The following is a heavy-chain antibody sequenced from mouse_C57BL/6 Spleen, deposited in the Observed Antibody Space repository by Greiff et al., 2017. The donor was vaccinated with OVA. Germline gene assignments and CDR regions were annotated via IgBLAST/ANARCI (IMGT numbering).Heavy chain of an antibody. J-gene: IGHJ2*01. CDR3: TTWGYYYGSRRDD. D-gene: IGHD1-1*01. CDR2: IDPEDGGT. V-gene: IGHV14-1*01. CDR1: GFNIKDYY. Sequence: VQLQQSGAELVRPGASVKLSCTASGFNIKDYYMHWVKQRPEQGLEWIGRIDPEDGGTEYAPKFQGKATMTADTSSNTAYLQLISLTSEDTAVYYCTTWGYYYGSRRDDWGQGTTLTVSS.